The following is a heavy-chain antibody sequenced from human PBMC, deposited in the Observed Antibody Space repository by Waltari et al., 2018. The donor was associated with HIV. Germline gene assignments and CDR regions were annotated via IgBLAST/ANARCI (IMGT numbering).Heavy chain of an antibody. Sequence: EVQLVESGGGLVKPGGSLRRSCAASGFTFSSYSMNWVRQAPGKGLEWVSSISSSSSYIYYADSVKGRFTISRDNAKNSLYLQMNSLRAEDTAVYYCARSVYSYGYLTYYYGMDVWGQGTTVTVSS. CDR2: ISSSSSYI. CDR1: GFTFSSYS. V-gene: IGHV3-21*01. J-gene: IGHJ6*02. CDR3: ARSVYSYGYLTYYYGMDV. D-gene: IGHD5-18*01.